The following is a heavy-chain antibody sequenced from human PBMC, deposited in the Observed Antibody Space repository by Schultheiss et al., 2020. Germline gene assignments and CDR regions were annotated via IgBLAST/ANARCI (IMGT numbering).Heavy chain of an antibody. CDR2: IYHSGST. Sequence: SETLSLTCAVSGGSISSGGYSWSWIRQPPGKGLEWIGYIYHSGSTYYNPSLKSRVTISVDRSKNQFSLKLSSVTAADTAMYYCAREGDSSGSVYFDYWGQGTLVTVSS. D-gene: IGHD3-22*01. J-gene: IGHJ4*02. CDR1: GGSISSGGYS. CDR3: AREGDSSGSVYFDY. V-gene: IGHV4-30-2*01.